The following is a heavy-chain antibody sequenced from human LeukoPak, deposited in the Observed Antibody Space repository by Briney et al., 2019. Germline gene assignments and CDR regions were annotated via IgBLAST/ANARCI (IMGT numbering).Heavy chain of an antibody. V-gene: IGHV4-38-2*02. CDR2: IYHSGST. D-gene: IGHD3-10*01. CDR1: GYSISSGYY. Sequence: RTSETLSLTCTVSGYSISSGYYWGWIRQPPGKGLEWIGSIYHSGSTYYNPSLKSRVTISVDTSKNQFSLKLSSVTAADTAVYYCARDRVTMVRGVHASGFDYWGQGTLVTVSS. J-gene: IGHJ4*02. CDR3: ARDRVTMVRGVHASGFDY.